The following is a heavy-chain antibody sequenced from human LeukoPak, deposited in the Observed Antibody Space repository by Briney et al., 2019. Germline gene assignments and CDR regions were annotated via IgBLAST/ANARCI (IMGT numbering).Heavy chain of an antibody. CDR3: TRGSIAYYYMDV. CDR2: INHSGST. Sequence: SETLSLTCAVYGGSFSGYYWSWIRQPPGKGLEWIGEINHSGSTNYNPSLKSRVTISVDTSKNQFSLKLSSVTAADTAVYYCTRGSIAYYYMDVWGEGTTVTISS. D-gene: IGHD3-22*01. J-gene: IGHJ6*03. V-gene: IGHV4-34*01. CDR1: GGSFSGYY.